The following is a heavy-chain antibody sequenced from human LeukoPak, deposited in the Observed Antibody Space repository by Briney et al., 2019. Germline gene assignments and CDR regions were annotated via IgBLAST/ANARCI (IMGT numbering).Heavy chain of an antibody. D-gene: IGHD1-26*01. CDR2: IYTSGST. CDR3: ARENSGSYREFDY. J-gene: IGHJ4*02. V-gene: IGHV4-4*07. Sequence: SETLSLTCTGSGGSIRSYYWSWIRQPAGKGLEWIGRIYTSGSTNYNASLKSRVSMSVEPSKNQFSLKLSSVTAADTAVFYCARENSGSYREFDYWGQGTLVTVSS. CDR1: GGSIRSYY.